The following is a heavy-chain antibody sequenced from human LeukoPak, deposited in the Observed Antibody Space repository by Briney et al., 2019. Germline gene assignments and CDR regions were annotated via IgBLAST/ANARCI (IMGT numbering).Heavy chain of an antibody. Sequence: GASLLLSCASAGFTISYCGMHWGRPARGKVQGRVAFIRYDGGNAYYADSVKGRFTISGDTSQTTLSLLMNMLRTEDTAVYYCAKDGDDCIEFWGEGALVTVSS. J-gene: IGHJ4*02. D-gene: IGHD2-21*01. CDR2: IRYDGGNA. CDR1: GFTISYCG. V-gene: IGHV3-30*02. CDR3: AKDGDDCIEF.